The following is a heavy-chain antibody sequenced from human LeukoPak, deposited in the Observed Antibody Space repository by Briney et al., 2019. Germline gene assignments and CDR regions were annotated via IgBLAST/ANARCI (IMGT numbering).Heavy chain of an antibody. J-gene: IGHJ3*02. CDR3: ARGSGDSSGYFGLGAFDI. CDR1: GGSISSSSYY. CDR2: IYYSGST. V-gene: IGHV4-39*07. Sequence: SETLSLTCTVSGGSISSSSYYWGWIRQPPGKGLEWIGSIYYSGSTYYNPSLKSRVTISVDTSKNQFSLKLSSVTAADTAVYYCARGSGDSSGYFGLGAFDIWGRGTMVTVSS. D-gene: IGHD3-22*01.